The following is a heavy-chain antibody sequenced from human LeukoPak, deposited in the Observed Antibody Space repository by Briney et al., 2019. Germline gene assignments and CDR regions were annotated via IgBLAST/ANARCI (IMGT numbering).Heavy chain of an antibody. V-gene: IGHV3-30*03. CDR3: VRGSKIRGVIPEGEFDC. D-gene: IGHD3-10*01. CDR1: GFTFSHFA. J-gene: IGHJ4*02. Sequence: GGSLRLSCAASGFTFSHFAMHWVRQAPGKGLEWVAVISYDGKKNYYADSVKGRFTLTRDDSANTLSLQMNSLRAEDTAGYYCVRGSKIRGVIPEGEFDCWGQGTLVTVSS. CDR2: ISYDGKKN.